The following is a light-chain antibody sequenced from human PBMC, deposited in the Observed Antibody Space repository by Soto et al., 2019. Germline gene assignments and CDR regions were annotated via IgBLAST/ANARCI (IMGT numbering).Light chain of an antibody. V-gene: IGLV2-11*01. CDR3: CSYAGSYTHYV. CDR1: SSDVGGDNY. J-gene: IGLJ1*01. CDR2: DVS. Sequence: QSALTQPRSVSGSPGQSVTISGTGTSSDVGGDNYVSWYQQHPGKAPKLMIYDVSKRPSGVPDRFSGSKSGNTASLTISGLQAEDEADYYCCSYAGSYTHYVFGTGTKLTVL.